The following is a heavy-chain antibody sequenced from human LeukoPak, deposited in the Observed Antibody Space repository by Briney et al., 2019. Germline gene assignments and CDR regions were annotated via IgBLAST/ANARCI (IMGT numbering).Heavy chain of an antibody. CDR2: IKHGGSEE. Sequence: GGSLGLSCAASGFTFNTYRMSWVRQAPGKGLEWVANIKHGGSEENYVDSVKGRFTISRDNAKGSLSLQMNSLRGEDTAVYYCAGDLYYYDSSGYYRGLDYWGQGTLVTVSS. CDR1: GFTFNTYR. CDR3: AGDLYYYDSSGYYRGLDY. D-gene: IGHD3-22*01. J-gene: IGHJ4*02. V-gene: IGHV3-7*01.